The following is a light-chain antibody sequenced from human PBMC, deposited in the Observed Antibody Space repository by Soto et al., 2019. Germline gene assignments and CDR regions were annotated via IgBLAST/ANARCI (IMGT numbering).Light chain of an antibody. CDR2: DVS. J-gene: IGLJ2*01. V-gene: IGLV2-14*01. CDR3: SSYTRYSALVV. Sequence: QSALTQPASVSGSPGQSITISCTGTSSDVGGYNYVSWYQQHPGKAPKLMIYDVSNRPSGVSNRFSGSKSGNTASLTISGLQAEDEDDDDCSSYTRYSALVVFGGGTKLTVL. CDR1: SSDVGGYNY.